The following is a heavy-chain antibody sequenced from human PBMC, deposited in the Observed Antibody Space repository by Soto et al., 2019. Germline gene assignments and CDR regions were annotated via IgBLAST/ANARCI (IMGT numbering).Heavy chain of an antibody. Sequence: EASVKVSCKASGYTFTGYYMHWVRQAPGQGLEWMGWINPNSGGTNYPQKFQGWVTMTRDTSISTAYMELSRLRSDDTAVYYCARGAPYYYDSSGYYLIDPWGQGTLVTVSS. CDR1: GYTFTGYY. CDR3: ARGAPYYYDSSGYYLIDP. J-gene: IGHJ5*02. CDR2: INPNSGGT. V-gene: IGHV1-2*04. D-gene: IGHD3-22*01.